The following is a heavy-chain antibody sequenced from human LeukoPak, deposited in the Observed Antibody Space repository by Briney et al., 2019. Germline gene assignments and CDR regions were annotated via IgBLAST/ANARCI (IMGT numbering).Heavy chain of an antibody. J-gene: IGHJ4*02. CDR2: ISAYNGNT. CDR1: GYTFTSYG. V-gene: IGHV1-18*04. D-gene: IGHD6-13*01. CDR3: ARGRGIAAAGSSFDY. Sequence: ASVKVSCKASGYTFTSYGISWVRQAPGQGLEWMGLISAYNGNTNYAQKLQGRVTMTTDTSTSTAYMELRSLRSDDTAVYYCARGRGIAAAGSSFDYWGQGTLVTVSS.